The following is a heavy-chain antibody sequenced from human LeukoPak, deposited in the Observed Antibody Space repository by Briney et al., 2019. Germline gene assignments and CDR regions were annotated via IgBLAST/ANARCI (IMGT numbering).Heavy chain of an antibody. CDR1: GYTFTSYN. V-gene: IGHV1-8*03. CDR2: MNPNSGNT. J-gene: IGHJ6*03. D-gene: IGHD3-3*01. CDR3: ARGGLRFLEWSPYYYYMDV. Sequence: GASVKVSCKASGYTFTSYNINWVRQATGQGLEWMGWMNPNSGNTGYAQKFQGRVTITRNTSISTAYMELSSLRSEDTAVYYCARGGLRFLEWSPYYYYMDVRGKGTTVTVSS.